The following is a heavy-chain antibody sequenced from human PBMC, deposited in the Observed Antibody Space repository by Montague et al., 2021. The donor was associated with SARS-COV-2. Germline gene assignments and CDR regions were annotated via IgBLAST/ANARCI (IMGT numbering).Heavy chain of an antibody. CDR1: GGSITNNIYY. CDR2: IYYTGNT. D-gene: IGHD3-22*01. Sequence: SETRSLTCTVSGGSITNNIYYWAWIRQPPGKGLEWIGSIYYTGNTYYNPSLKSRVTISVVTSKNHFTLKLSSVTAAETAVYYCARLKRYFDSSGSPSAFDFWGRGTKVTVSS. V-gene: IGHV4-39*02. CDR3: ARLKRYFDSSGSPSAFDF. J-gene: IGHJ3*01.